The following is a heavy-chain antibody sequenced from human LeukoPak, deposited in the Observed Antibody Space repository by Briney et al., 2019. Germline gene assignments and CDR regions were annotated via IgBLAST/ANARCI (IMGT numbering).Heavy chain of an antibody. CDR2: IYTSGST. D-gene: IGHD4-17*01. V-gene: IGHV4-4*07. Sequence: SETLSLTCTVSGGSISSYYWSWIRQHAGKGLEWIGRIYTSGSTNYNPSLKSRVTMSVDTSKNQFSLKLSSVTAADTAVYYCARDLIDYGDYDRPSNWFDPWGQGTLVTVSS. J-gene: IGHJ5*02. CDR1: GGSISSYY. CDR3: ARDLIDYGDYDRPSNWFDP.